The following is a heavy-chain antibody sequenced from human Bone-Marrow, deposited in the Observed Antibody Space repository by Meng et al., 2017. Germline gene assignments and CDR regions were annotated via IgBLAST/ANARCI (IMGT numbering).Heavy chain of an antibody. D-gene: IGHD3-22*01. Sequence: QLQSWGEGLLPPSETLSLTWAVYGGSFSGYYWSWIRKPPGKGLEWIGEINHSGSTNYNPSLTSRVTISVDTSKNQFSLKLSSVTAADTAVYYCARDNTMIGYFDYWGQGTLVTVSS. V-gene: IGHV4-34*01. CDR1: GGSFSGYY. J-gene: IGHJ4*02. CDR2: INHSGST. CDR3: ARDNTMIGYFDY.